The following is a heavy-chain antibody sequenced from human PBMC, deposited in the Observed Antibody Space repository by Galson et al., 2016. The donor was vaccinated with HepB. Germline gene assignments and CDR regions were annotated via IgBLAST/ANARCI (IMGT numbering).Heavy chain of an antibody. D-gene: IGHD4-17*01. CDR3: ARVASGDYRPTFDY. CDR2: IYYRGNT. V-gene: IGHV4-31*03. CDR1: GGSISTGGYY. J-gene: IGHJ4*02. Sequence: TLSLTCTVSGGSISTGGYYWSWIRQHPGKGLEWIGYIYYRGNTYYNPSLKSRVSISRDTSKNQFSLMLTSVIAADTAVYYCARVASGDYRPTFDYWSQGSLVTVSS.